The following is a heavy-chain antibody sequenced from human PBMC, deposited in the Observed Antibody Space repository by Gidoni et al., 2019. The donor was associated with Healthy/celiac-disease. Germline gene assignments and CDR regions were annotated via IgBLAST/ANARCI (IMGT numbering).Heavy chain of an antibody. D-gene: IGHD3-22*01. CDR3: LEDYYDSSGYDY. CDR2: IKSKTDGGTT. V-gene: IGHV3-15*01. Sequence: EVQLVESGGGLVKPGGSLRLSCAASGFTFSNAWMSWVRQAPGKGLEWVGRIKSKTDGGTTDYAAPVKGRFTISRDDSKNTLYLQMNSLKTEDTAVYYCLEDYYDSSGYDYWGQGTLVTVSS. CDR1: GFTFSNAW. J-gene: IGHJ4*02.